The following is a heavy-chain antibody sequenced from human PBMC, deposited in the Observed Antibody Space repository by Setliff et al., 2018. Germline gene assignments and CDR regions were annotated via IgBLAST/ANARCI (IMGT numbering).Heavy chain of an antibody. V-gene: IGHV4-4*07. Sequence: PSETLSLTCTASGGSIGSYYWTWIRQPAGRGLEWIGRIYTTGSANYNPSLKSRVTMSIDTSKNQFSLKLNSVTAADMAVYYCAREQWLDPPGYYYMDVWAKGTTVTVSS. J-gene: IGHJ6*03. CDR3: AREQWLDPPGYYYMDV. CDR2: IYTTGSA. D-gene: IGHD6-19*01. CDR1: GGSIGSYY.